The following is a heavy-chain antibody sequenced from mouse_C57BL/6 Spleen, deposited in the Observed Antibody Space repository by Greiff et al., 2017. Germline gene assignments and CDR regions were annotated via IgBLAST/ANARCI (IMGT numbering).Heavy chain of an antibody. CDR1: GYSFTGYY. CDR2: INPSTGGT. D-gene: IGHD1-1*01. Sequence: VQLKESGPELVKPGASVKISCKASGYSFTGYYMHWVKQSPEKSLEWIGEINPSTGGTTYNQQFKAKATLTVDKSSSTAYMQLKSLTSEDSAVYYCASFITTVVAHWYFDVWGTGTTVTVSS. J-gene: IGHJ1*03. V-gene: IGHV1-42*01. CDR3: ASFITTVVAHWYFDV.